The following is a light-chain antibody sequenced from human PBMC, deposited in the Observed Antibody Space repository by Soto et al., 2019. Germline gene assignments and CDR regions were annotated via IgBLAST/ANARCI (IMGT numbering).Light chain of an antibody. CDR1: QSVSSY. CDR2: DES. Sequence: EIVLTQSPATLSLSPGERATLSCRASQSVSSYLAWYQQKPVHAPRLLIYDESNRAPGIPARFSGSGSGTDFTLLISRLEPEDYAVYYCQQRSNWPTITFGQGTRLEIK. CDR3: QQRSNWPTIT. V-gene: IGKV3-11*01. J-gene: IGKJ5*01.